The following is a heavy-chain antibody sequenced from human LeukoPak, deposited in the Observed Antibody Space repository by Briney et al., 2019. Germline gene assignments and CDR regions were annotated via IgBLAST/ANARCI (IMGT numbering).Heavy chain of an antibody. CDR2: MNPNSGNT. D-gene: IGHD3-10*01. CDR1: GYAFTSYD. Sequence: AAVKVSCKGSGYAFTSYDINWLRQATGQGLEWMGWMNPNSGNTGYAQKFQGRVTMTRNTSISTAYMELSSLRSEDTAVYYCARSKRIYGSGKGGFDPWGQGTLVTVSS. J-gene: IGHJ5*02. CDR3: ARSKRIYGSGKGGFDP. V-gene: IGHV1-8*01.